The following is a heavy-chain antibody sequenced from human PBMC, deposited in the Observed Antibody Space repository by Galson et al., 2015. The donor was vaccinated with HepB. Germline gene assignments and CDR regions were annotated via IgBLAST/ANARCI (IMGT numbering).Heavy chain of an antibody. CDR1: GFTFNNYA. V-gene: IGHV3-23*01. J-gene: IGHJ4*02. Sequence: SLRLSCAASGFTFNNYAMSWVRQAPGKGLEWVSAITGSGGNTYYADSVKGRFTISRDNSKNTLYLQVSSLRAEDTAIYYCAKDGGSSWSVNNFDYWGQGTLVTVSS. CDR2: ITGSGGNT. D-gene: IGHD6-13*01. CDR3: AKDGGSSWSVNNFDY.